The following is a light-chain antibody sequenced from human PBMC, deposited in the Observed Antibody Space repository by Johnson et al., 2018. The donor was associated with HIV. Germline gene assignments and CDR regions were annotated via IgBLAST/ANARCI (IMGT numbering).Light chain of an antibody. CDR1: SSNIGNNY. V-gene: IGLV1-51*02. J-gene: IGLJ1*01. CDR2: ENN. CDR3: GTWDSSLSAGF. Sequence: QSVLTQPPSVSAAPGQKVTISCSGSSSNIGNNYVSWYQQLPRTAPKLLIYENNKRPSGVPDRFSGSKSGTAATLGITGLQTGDEADYYCGTWDSSLSAGFFGTGTKVTGL.